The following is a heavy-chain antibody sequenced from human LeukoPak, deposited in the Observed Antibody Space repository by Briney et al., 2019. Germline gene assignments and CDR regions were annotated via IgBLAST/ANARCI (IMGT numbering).Heavy chain of an antibody. J-gene: IGHJ6*03. V-gene: IGHV4-39*01. CDR1: GGSISSSNYY. CDR2: IYYSGST. CDR3: ARVDYSSSAENYYYYYMDV. Sequence: KPSETLSLTCTVSGGSISSSNYYWGWIRQPPGKGLEWIGNIYYSGSTYYNPSLKSGVIMSGDTSENQFSLKVSSVTAADTAVYYCARVDYSSSAENYYYYYMDVWGKGTTVTVSS. D-gene: IGHD6-6*01.